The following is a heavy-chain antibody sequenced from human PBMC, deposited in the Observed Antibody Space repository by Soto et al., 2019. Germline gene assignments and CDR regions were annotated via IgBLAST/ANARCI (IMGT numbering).Heavy chain of an antibody. CDR3: ARTRFGYYGMDV. V-gene: IGHV4-59*01. J-gene: IGHJ6*02. CDR1: GGSISSYY. CDR2: IYYSGST. Sequence: PSETLSLTCTVSGGSISSYYWSWIRQPPGKGLEWIGYIYYSGSTNYNPSLKSRVTISVDTSKNQFSLKLSSVTAVDTAVYYCARTRFGYYGMDVWGQGTTVTVSS. D-gene: IGHD3-10*01.